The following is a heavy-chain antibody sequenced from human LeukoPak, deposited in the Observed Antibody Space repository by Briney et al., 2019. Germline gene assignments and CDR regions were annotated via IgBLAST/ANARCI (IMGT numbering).Heavy chain of an antibody. J-gene: IGHJ5*02. CDR1: EFTFSNYA. V-gene: IGHV3-23*01. CDR3: AKGSGINHYHWIDP. Sequence: GGALRLSCAASEFTFSNYAMYWVCQAPRKGRGWVSGISGGGGSTYYADSVKGRFTISRDNSKNTLYLQMDSLRAEDTALYYCAKGSGINHYHWIDPWGQGTLVTVSS. D-gene: IGHD1-14*01. CDR2: ISGGGGST.